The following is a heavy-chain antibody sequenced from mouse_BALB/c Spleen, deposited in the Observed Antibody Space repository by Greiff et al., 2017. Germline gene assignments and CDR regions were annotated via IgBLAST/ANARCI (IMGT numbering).Heavy chain of an antibody. D-gene: IGHD2-1*01. J-gene: IGHJ3*01. V-gene: IGHV5-9-4*01. Sequence: EVQRVESGGGLVKPGGSLKLSCAASGFTFSSYAMSWVRQSPEKRLEWVAEISSGGSYTYYPDTVTGRFTISRDNAKNTLYLEMSSLRSEDTAMYYCAREGNLAYWGQGTLVTVSA. CDR3: AREGNLAY. CDR2: ISSGGSYT. CDR1: GFTFSSYA.